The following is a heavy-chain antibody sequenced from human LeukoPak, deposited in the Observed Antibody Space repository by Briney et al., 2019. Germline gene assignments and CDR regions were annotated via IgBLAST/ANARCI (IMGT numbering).Heavy chain of an antibody. CDR2: IKSDGSRT. D-gene: IGHD3-22*01. CDR1: GFTFSSYW. Sequence: GGSLRLSCAASGFTFSSYWMHWVRQAPGEGLVWVSRIKSDGSRTSYADSVKGRFTISRDNAKNTLYLQMNSLRAEDTAVYYCAKVRDSSGYYSHYFDYWGQGTLVTVSS. CDR3: AKVRDSSGYYSHYFDY. J-gene: IGHJ4*02. V-gene: IGHV3-74*01.